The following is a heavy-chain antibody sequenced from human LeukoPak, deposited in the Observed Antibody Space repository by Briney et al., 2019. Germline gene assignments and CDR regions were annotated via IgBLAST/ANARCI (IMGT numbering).Heavy chain of an antibody. D-gene: IGHD3-10*01. J-gene: IGHJ3*02. CDR1: GGSISSGDYY. CDR2: ISYSGST. V-gene: IGHV4-30-4*08. Sequence: KPSETLSLTCTVSGGSISSGDYYWSWIRQPPGKGLEWIGYISYSGSTYYNPSLKSRLTISLDTSRNQFSLRLSSVTAADTAVYYCARFRDYKESFDIWGQGAMVTVSS. CDR3: ARFRDYKESFDI.